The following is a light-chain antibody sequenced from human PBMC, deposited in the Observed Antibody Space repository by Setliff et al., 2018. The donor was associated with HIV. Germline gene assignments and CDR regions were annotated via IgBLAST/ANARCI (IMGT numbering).Light chain of an antibody. V-gene: IGLV2-14*03. J-gene: IGLJ1*01. CDR1: SSDVGSYNF. CDR2: DVS. Sequence: QSALAQPASASGSPGQSITISCSGTSSDVGSYNFVSWYQQHPGKAPQLIIYDVSQRPSGVSSRFSGSKSGNTASLTISGLQAEDQADYYCCSYTSSLTYVFGTGTKVTVL. CDR3: CSYTSSLTYV.